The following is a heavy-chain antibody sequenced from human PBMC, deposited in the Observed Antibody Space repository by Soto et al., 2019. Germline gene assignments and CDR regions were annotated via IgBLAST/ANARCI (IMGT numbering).Heavy chain of an antibody. CDR1: GFTFSSYA. CDR3: AKEDYYDSSGYYSLLKAEIHK. CDR2: ISGSGGST. J-gene: IGHJ4*02. V-gene: IGHV3-23*01. Sequence: EVQLLESGGGLVQPGGSLRLSCAASGFTFSSYAMSWVRQAPGKGLEWVSAISGSGGSTYYADSVKGRFTISRDNSKNALYLQINSLRDEDTAVYYCAKEDYYDSSGYYSLLKAEIHKWGQGTLVTVSS. D-gene: IGHD3-22*01.